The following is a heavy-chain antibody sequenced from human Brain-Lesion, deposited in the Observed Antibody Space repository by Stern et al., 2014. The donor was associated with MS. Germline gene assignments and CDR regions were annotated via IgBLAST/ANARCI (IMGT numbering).Heavy chain of an antibody. CDR2: IYASGNT. CDR3: ARDYGDLEFDL. J-gene: IGHJ4*02. V-gene: IGHV4-61*02. Sequence: VQLVESGPGLVKPSQTLSLTCTVSGGPISSHSYYWSWIRQPAGKGLEWIGRIYASGNTNYNPSLKSRVSISVDTSQNQLSLRLSFVTASDTAVYYCARDYGDLEFDLWGQGTLVTVSS. CDR1: GGPISSHSYY. D-gene: IGHD4-17*01.